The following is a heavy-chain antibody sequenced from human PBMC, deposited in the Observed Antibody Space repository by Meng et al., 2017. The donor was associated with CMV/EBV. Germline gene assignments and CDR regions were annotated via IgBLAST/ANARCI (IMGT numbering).Heavy chain of an antibody. CDR3: AREGDNPFDY. J-gene: IGHJ4*02. CDR1: GGSISSVDYD. V-gene: IGHV4-30-4*08. Sequence: VQLQESGPGLVKPSRTLSLTCTASGGSISSVDYDWSWIRQPPAKGLELIGYIYYSGSTYYNPSLKSRVTISVDTSKNQFSLKLSSVTAADTAVYYCAREGDNPFDYWGQGTLVTGSS. D-gene: IGHD2-21*02. CDR2: IYYSGST.